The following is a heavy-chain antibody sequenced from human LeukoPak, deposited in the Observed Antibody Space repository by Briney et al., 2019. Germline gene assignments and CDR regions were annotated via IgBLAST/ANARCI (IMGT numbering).Heavy chain of an antibody. CDR1: GGSISSSSYY. Sequence: SETLSLTCTVSGGSISSSSYYWGWIRQPPGKGLEWIGSIYYSGSTYYNPSLKSRVTISVDTSKNQFSLKLSSVTAANTAVYYCAREAKVGAIKFDYWGQGTLVTVSS. J-gene: IGHJ4*02. CDR3: AREAKVGAIKFDY. CDR2: IYYSGST. V-gene: IGHV4-39*07. D-gene: IGHD1-26*01.